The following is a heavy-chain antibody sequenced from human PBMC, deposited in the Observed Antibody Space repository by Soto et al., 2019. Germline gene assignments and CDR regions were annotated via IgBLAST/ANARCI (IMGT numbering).Heavy chain of an antibody. V-gene: IGHV1-69*12. D-gene: IGHD5-18*01. CDR3: ASGIQLWLRRINNGYSG. CDR2: IIPMFGTA. CDR1: GGTFSTYA. J-gene: IGHJ4*02. Sequence: QVRLVQSGAEVKKPESSVKVSCKAPGGTFSTYAISWVRQAPGQGLEWMGGIIPMFGTANYAQRFQDRVTITADESTNTVYMDLSSLRSEDTAVYFCASGIQLWLRRINNGYSGWGQGTLVTVSS.